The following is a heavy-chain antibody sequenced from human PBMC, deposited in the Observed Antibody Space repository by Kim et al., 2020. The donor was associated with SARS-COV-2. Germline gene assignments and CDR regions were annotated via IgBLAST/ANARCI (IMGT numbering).Heavy chain of an antibody. V-gene: IGHV4-59*13. CDR2: IYYSGST. CDR3: ARDQSGEGMDV. J-gene: IGHJ6*02. D-gene: IGHD2-15*01. CDR1: GGSISSYY. Sequence: SETLSLTCTVSGGSISSYYWSWIRQPPGKGLEWIWYIYYSGSTNYNPSLKSRVTISVDTSKNQFSLKLSSVTAADTAVYYCARDQSGEGMDVWGQGTTVTVSS.